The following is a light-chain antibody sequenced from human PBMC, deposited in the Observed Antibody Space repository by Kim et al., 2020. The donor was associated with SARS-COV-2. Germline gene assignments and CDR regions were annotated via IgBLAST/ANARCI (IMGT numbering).Light chain of an antibody. CDR1: NIGSKS. CDR2: YDN. CDR3: QVWDSSTDHVV. V-gene: IGLV3-21*04. Sequence: APGETARITCGGHNIGSKSVHWYQQRPGQAPGLIIYYDNERPSGIPERFSGSNSDNTATLTINRVEAGDEADYYCQVWDSSTDHVVFGEGTKLTVL. J-gene: IGLJ2*01.